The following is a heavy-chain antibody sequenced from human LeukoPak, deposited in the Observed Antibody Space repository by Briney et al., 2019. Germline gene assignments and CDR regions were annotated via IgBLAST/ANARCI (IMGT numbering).Heavy chain of an antibody. Sequence: GGSLRLSCAASGFAVSRNYMNWVRQAPGTGLEWVSLIYSGGSTYYADSVKGRFTISRDNSKNTLYLQMNSLRGEDTAVYYCARAGLAGHDAFDIWGQGTMVTVSS. CDR2: IYSGGST. CDR1: GFAVSRNY. D-gene: IGHD3-10*01. J-gene: IGHJ3*02. V-gene: IGHV3-53*01. CDR3: ARAGLAGHDAFDI.